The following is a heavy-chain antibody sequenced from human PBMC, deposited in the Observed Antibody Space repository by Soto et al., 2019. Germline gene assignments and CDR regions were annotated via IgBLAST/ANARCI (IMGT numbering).Heavy chain of an antibody. J-gene: IGHJ6*02. CDR3: ARVRSLGYCSSTSCYTWVYHGMDV. D-gene: IGHD2-2*02. CDR1: GYTFTGYY. Sequence: VASVKVSCKASGYTFTGYYMHWVRQAPGQGLEWMGWINPNSGGTNYAQKFQGRVTMTRDTSISTAYMELSRLRSDDTAVYYCARVRSLGYCSSTSCYTWVYHGMDVWGQGTTVTVPS. V-gene: IGHV1-2*02. CDR2: INPNSGGT.